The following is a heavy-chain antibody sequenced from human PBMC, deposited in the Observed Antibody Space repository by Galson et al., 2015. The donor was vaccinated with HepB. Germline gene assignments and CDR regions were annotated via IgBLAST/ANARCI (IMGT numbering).Heavy chain of an antibody. CDR2: TYYRSRWSY. CDR1: GDSVSSNTAA. CDR3: ARSSKVAADFDY. Sequence: CAISGDSVSSNTAAWNWIRQSPSRGLEWLGRTYYRSRWSYDYAVSVKGRITINPDTSKNQFSLHVNSVTPEDTAVYYCARSSKVAADFDYWGQGTLVTVSS. D-gene: IGHD6-19*01. J-gene: IGHJ4*02. V-gene: IGHV6-1*01.